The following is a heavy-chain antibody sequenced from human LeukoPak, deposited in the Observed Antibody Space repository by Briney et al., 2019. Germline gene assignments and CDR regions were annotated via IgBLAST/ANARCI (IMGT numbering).Heavy chain of an antibody. D-gene: IGHD3-9*01. V-gene: IGHV1-46*01. Sequence: ASVKVSCKASGYTSTSYYMHWVRQAPGQGLEWMGIINPSGGSTSYAQKFQGRVTMTRDTSTSTVYMELSSLRSEDTAVYYCARVLTYYDILTGYSTYYFDYWGQGTLVTVSS. J-gene: IGHJ4*02. CDR3: ARVLTYYDILTGYSTYYFDY. CDR2: INPSGGST. CDR1: GYTSTSYY.